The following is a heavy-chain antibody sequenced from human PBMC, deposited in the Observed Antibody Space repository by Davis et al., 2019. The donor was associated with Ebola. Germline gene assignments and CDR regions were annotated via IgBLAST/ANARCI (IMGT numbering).Heavy chain of an antibody. CDR3: ARMTAAGIFYDYGMDV. J-gene: IGHJ6*02. Sequence: SGPPLVTPPHTPTPTCSFSGSSPTTTGMSVSRICQPPRKALEWLAAIDSDDDKYYSTSLRTRLTVSRDTSKDQVVLTMTNMDTADTGTYYCARMTAAGIFYDYGMDVWGQGTMVTVSS. CDR1: GSSPTTTGMS. CDR2: IDSDDDK. D-gene: IGHD6-13*01. V-gene: IGHV2-70*01.